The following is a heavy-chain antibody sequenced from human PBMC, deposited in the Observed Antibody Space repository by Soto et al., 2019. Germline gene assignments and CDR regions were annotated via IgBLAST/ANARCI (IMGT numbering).Heavy chain of an antibody. CDR2: INPNSGGT. CDR3: ARGLGKYYGSGSRPYYYYRMDV. Sequence: ASVKVSCKASGYTFTGYYMHWVRQAPGQGLEWMGWINPNSGGTNYAQKFQGWVTMTRDTSISTAYMELSRLRSDDTAVYYCARGLGKYYGSGSRPYYYYRMDVWGKGTTVTVSS. J-gene: IGHJ6*04. CDR1: GYTFTGYY. V-gene: IGHV1-2*04. D-gene: IGHD3-10*01.